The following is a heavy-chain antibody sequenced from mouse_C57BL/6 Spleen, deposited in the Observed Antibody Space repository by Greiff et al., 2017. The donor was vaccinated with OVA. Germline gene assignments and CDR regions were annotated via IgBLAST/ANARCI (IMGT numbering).Heavy chain of an antibody. CDR3: ARVTGPYYFDY. CDR1: GYTFTSYW. CDR2: IDPSDSYT. V-gene: IGHV1-50*01. J-gene: IGHJ2*01. Sequence: QVQLQQPGAELVKPGASVTLSCKASGYTFTSYWMQWVKQRPGQGLEWIGEIDPSDSYTTYNQKFKGKATLTVDTSSSTAYMQLSSLTSEDSAVYYCARVTGPYYFDYWGQGTTLTVSS. D-gene: IGHD4-1*01.